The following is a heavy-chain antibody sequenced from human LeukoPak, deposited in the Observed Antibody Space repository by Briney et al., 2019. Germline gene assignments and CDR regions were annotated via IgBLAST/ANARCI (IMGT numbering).Heavy chain of an antibody. CDR2: IYYSGST. CDR3: ARDEAVAEVSDY. V-gene: IGHV4-39*07. J-gene: IGHJ4*02. D-gene: IGHD6-19*01. Sequence: SETLSLTCTVPGGSISSSSYYWGWIRQPPGKGLEWIGNIYYSGSTYYNPSLKSRVTISVDTSKNQFSLKLSSVTAADTAVYYCARDEAVAEVSDYWGQGTLVTVSS. CDR1: GGSISSSSYY.